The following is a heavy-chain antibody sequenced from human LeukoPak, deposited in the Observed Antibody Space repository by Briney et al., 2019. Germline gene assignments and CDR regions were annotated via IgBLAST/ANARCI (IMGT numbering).Heavy chain of an antibody. V-gene: IGHV1-69*13. CDR2: IIPIFGTA. D-gene: IGHD2-21*01. CDR1: GGTFSSYA. J-gene: IGHJ4*02. Sequence: SVKVSCTASGGTFSSYAISWVRQAPGQGPEWMGGIIPIFGTANYAQKFQGRVTITADESTSTAHMELSSLRSEDTAVYYCARSPVFLPYYFDYWGQGTLVTVSS. CDR3: ARSPVFLPYYFDY.